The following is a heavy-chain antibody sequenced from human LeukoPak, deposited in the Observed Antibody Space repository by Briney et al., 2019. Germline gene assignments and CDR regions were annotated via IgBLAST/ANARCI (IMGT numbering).Heavy chain of an antibody. J-gene: IGHJ4*02. Sequence: GGSLRLSRAPSGFIFSSYGMHWVRQAPRKGLEWVAVIWFDGSKKYYADSVKGRITISRDDSKNTLYLQMNSLRAEDRAVYYCARWSDGWEFDYWGEGTLVSVSS. V-gene: IGHV3-33*01. D-gene: IGHD1-26*01. CDR3: ARWSDGWEFDY. CDR2: IWFDGSKK. CDR1: GFIFSSYG.